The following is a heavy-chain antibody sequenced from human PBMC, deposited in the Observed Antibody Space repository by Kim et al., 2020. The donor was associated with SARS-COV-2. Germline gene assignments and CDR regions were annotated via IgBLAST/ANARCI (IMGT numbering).Heavy chain of an antibody. D-gene: IGHD1-20*01. V-gene: IGHV4-59*01. CDR3: ARDDQKYKNYYGMDV. J-gene: IGHJ6*02. Sequence: PSLKSRVTISVDTSKNQFSLKLSSVTAADTAVYYCARDDQKYKNYYGMDVWGQGTTVTVSS.